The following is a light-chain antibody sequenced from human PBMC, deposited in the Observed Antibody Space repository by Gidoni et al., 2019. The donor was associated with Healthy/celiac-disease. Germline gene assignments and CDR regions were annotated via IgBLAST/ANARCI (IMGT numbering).Light chain of an antibody. J-gene: IGKJ3*01. Sequence: DIQMTQSPSSLSASVGDRVTITCRASQSISSYLNWYQQKPGKAPKLLIYAASSLQRGVPSRVSGSGSGTDFTLTISSLQPEDVATYYCQQSYSTPRTFGPGTKVDIK. CDR2: AAS. CDR3: QQSYSTPRT. CDR1: QSISSY. V-gene: IGKV1-39*01.